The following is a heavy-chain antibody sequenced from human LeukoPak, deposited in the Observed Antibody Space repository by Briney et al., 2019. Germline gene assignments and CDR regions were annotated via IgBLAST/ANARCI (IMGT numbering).Heavy chain of an antibody. V-gene: IGHV3-21*01. CDR3: ARGHEWFSGVTNY. CDR2: TSSSSSYI. J-gene: IGHJ4*02. Sequence: GGSRRLSCAASGFTLSSYAMNWFGQAPGKGLEWFSSTSSSSSYIYYADSVKGRFTISRDNAKNSLYLQMNSLRAEDTAVYYCARGHEWFSGVTNYWGQGILVTVSS. D-gene: IGHD4-17*01. CDR1: GFTLSSYA.